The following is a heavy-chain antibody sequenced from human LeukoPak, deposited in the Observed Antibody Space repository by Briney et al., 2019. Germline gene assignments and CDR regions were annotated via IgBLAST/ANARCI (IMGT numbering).Heavy chain of an antibody. Sequence: GGSLRLSCAASGFTFSSYAMHWVRQAPGKGLEWVAVISYDGSNKYYADSVKGRFTISRDNSKNTLYQQMNSLRAEDTAVYYCARDSSSWSWAEYFQHWGQGTLVTVSS. D-gene: IGHD6-13*01. J-gene: IGHJ1*01. V-gene: IGHV3-30-3*01. CDR1: GFTFSSYA. CDR2: ISYDGSNK. CDR3: ARDSSSWSWAEYFQH.